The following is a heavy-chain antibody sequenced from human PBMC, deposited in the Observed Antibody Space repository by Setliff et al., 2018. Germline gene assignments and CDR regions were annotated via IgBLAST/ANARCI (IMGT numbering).Heavy chain of an antibody. CDR3: ARERRFCIGSGCYSGNYYYYMDV. J-gene: IGHJ6*03. V-gene: IGHV3-33*07. Sequence: GGSLRLSCTTSGFSLDSHTMLWVRQAPGKGLDWVTLIWHDGTTKIYADSVKGRFSMSRDISRNTLYLQMNRLTVEDTAVYYCARERRFCIGSGCYSGNYYYYMDVWGKGTTVTVSS. CDR1: GFSLDSHT. D-gene: IGHD2-15*01. CDR2: IWHDGTTK.